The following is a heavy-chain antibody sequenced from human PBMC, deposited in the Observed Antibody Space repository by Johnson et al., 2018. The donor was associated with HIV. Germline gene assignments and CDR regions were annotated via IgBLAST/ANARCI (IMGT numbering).Heavy chain of an antibody. D-gene: IGHD3-9*01. CDR3: ARDGRDLVTRGSFDV. V-gene: IGHV3-66*02. Sequence: MLLVESGGGLVQPGGSLRLSCAASGITVGTNYMSWVRQAPGKGLEWVSVIFSVGDVYYADSVKGRFTISRDNSKNMVYLQMNSLRPEDTAVYYWARDGRDLVTRGSFDVWCQGTVVTVSA. J-gene: IGHJ3*01. CDR1: GITVGTNY. CDR2: IFSVGDV.